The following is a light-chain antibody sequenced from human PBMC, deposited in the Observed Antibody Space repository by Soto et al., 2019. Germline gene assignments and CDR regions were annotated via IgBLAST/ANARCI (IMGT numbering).Light chain of an antibody. CDR2: GAS. J-gene: IGKJ4*01. V-gene: IGKV3D-20*02. CDR3: QQHSNWPLT. CDR1: QSVSSSY. Sequence: EIVLTQSPGTLSLSPGERATLSCRASQSVSSSYLAWYQQKPGQAPRLLIYGASNRATGIPARFSGTGSGTDFTLTISSLEPEDFAVYYCQQHSNWPLTFGGGTKVDIK.